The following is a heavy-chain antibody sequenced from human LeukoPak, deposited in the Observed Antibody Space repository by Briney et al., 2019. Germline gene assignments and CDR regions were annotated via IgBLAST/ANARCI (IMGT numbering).Heavy chain of an antibody. CDR2: IYTSGNT. Sequence: PSETLSLTCTVSGGSISSYYWSWIRQPAGKGLEWIGRIYTSGNTNYNPALKSRVTISLDTSKNHLSLMLSSVTAADTAVYYCATHDSNGYYPYYFAYWGQGTVVTVSS. D-gene: IGHD3-3*01. V-gene: IGHV4-4*07. CDR3: ATHDSNGYYPYYFAY. J-gene: IGHJ4*02. CDR1: GGSISSYY.